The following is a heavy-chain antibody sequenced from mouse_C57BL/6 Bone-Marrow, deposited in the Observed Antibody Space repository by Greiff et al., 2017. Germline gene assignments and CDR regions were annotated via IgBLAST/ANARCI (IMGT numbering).Heavy chain of an antibody. CDR2: IDPETGGT. V-gene: IGHV1-15*01. CDR3: TRSHYKDEDD. J-gene: IGHJ4*01. CDR1: GYTFTDYE. Sequence: VQLQQSGAELVRPGASVTLSCKASGYTFTDYEMHWVKQTPVHGLEWIGAIDPETGGTAYNQKFKGKAILTADKSSSTAYMELRSLTYADSAVYYCTRSHYKDEDDWGQGTSVTAAS. D-gene: IGHD2-14*01.